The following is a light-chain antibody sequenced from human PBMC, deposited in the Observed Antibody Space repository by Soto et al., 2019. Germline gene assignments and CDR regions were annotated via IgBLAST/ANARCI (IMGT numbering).Light chain of an antibody. CDR3: QQYSSSPQT. J-gene: IGKJ1*01. V-gene: IGKV3-20*01. Sequence: EIVLTQSPGTLSLSPGERATLSCRASQSVSSSYLAWYQQKPGQAPRLLIYGASSRATGIPNRFSGSWSGTDFTITISRLEPEDVAVYYCQQYSSSPQTFGQGTKVEIK. CDR2: GAS. CDR1: QSVSSSY.